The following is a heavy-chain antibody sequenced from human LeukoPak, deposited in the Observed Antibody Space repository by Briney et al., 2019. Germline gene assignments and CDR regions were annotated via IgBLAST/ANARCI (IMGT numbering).Heavy chain of an antibody. Sequence: GGSLRLSCAASGFTFSSYAMSWVRQAPGKGLEWVSTITSSGDNTYYADSVKGRFTISRDNSKNTLYLQMNSLRAEDAAVYYCAKIYYYGRSHYYYFDYWGQGTLVTVSS. J-gene: IGHJ4*02. CDR3: AKIYYYGRSHYYYFDY. CDR2: ITSSGDNT. V-gene: IGHV3-23*01. CDR1: GFTFSSYA. D-gene: IGHD3-10*01.